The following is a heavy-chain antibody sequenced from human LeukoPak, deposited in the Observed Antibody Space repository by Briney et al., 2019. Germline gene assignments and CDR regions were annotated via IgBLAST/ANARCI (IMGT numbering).Heavy chain of an antibody. CDR2: MYYSGST. J-gene: IGHJ4*02. V-gene: IGHV4-39*01. D-gene: IGHD6-13*01. CDR3: ARRAIAAAGGIDY. CDR1: GGSISSYY. Sequence: SETLSLTCTVSGGSISSYYWGWIRQPPGKGLEWIGSMYYSGSTYYNPSLKSRVTISVDTSKNQFSLKLSSVTAADTAVYYCARRAIAAAGGIDYWGQGTLVTVSS.